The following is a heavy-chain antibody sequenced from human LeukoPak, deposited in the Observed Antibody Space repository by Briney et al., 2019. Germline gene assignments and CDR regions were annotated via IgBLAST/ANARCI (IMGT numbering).Heavy chain of an antibody. J-gene: IGHJ4*02. V-gene: IGHV4-39*01. D-gene: IGHD1-26*01. CDR1: GDSVSGISYY. CDR3: ARQGAVGATGFDF. CDR2: IYYSGSS. Sequence: SETLSLTCSVSGDSVSGISYYWGWIRQPPGKGLEWIGKIYYSGSSYNNPSLESRVVISLDTSRNQFSLKLTSVTATDTPVYYCARQGAVGATGFDFWGQGILVTVSS.